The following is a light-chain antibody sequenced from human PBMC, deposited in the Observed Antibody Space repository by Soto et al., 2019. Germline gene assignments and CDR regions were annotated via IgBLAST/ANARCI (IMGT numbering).Light chain of an antibody. V-gene: IGKV2-28*01. CDR1: QSLLYGAGYMY. Sequence: DIVMTQSPLSLPVTPGEPASISCRSSQSLLYGAGYMYVDWYLQKPGQPPQLLIFLGSNRAPGVPARFSGSVSGTDFTLKISRVETEDLGVYYCMQTLQTPYTFGQGTKLEIK. CDR2: LGS. J-gene: IGKJ2*01. CDR3: MQTLQTPYT.